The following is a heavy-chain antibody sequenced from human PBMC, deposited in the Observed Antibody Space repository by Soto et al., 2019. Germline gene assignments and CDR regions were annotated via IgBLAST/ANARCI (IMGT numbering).Heavy chain of an antibody. CDR3: AKEAGFDYALES. CDR1: GFSFSTYG. D-gene: IGHD3-9*01. Sequence: VGSLRLSCTVSGFSFSTYGMHWVRQAPGKGLEWLAIISDDGRSIYYADSVKGRFTISRDNSKDTLYLQMHSLRPEDTAVYYCAKEAGFDYALESWGQGTLVTVSS. V-gene: IGHV3-30*18. CDR2: ISDDGRSI. J-gene: IGHJ4*02.